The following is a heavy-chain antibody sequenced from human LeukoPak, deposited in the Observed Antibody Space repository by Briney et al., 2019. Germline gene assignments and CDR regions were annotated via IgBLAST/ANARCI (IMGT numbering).Heavy chain of an antibody. CDR3: ARGNHSKDYVWGSYRYALPYFDY. D-gene: IGHD3-16*02. J-gene: IGHJ4*02. Sequence: SETLSLTCAVYGGSFSGYYWSWIRQPPGKGLEWIGEINHSGSTNYNPSLKSRVTISVDTSKNQFSLKLSSVTAADTAVYHCARGNHSKDYVWGSYRYALPYFDYWGQGTLVTVSS. CDR2: INHSGST. V-gene: IGHV4-34*01. CDR1: GGSFSGYY.